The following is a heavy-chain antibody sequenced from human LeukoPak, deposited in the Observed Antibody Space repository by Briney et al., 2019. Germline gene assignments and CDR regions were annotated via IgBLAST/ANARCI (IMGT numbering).Heavy chain of an antibody. D-gene: IGHD6-13*01. CDR3: AREDRSRAVAAGLGENFDY. Sequence: GGSLRLSCAASGFTFSSYWMHWVRQAPGKGLVWVSRINSDGSSTSYADSVKGRFTISRDNAKNTLYLQMNSLRAEDTAVYYCAREDRSRAVAAGLGENFDYWGQGTLVTVSS. CDR1: GFTFSSYW. J-gene: IGHJ4*02. V-gene: IGHV3-74*01. CDR2: INSDGSST.